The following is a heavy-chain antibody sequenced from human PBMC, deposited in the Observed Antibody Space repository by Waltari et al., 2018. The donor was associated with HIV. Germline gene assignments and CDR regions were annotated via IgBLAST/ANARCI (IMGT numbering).Heavy chain of an antibody. J-gene: IGHJ3*01. CDR3: ARVPSMKPRGGTFHA. CDR2: INEGGTT. Sequence: QVQLQQWGAGLLKPSETLSLTCAVYGGSFSGFYWSWIRQPPGKGLEWIGEINEGGTTHCNPSLKSRVSMSVDTAKNQFSLKLSAVTAEDSGVYFCARVPSMKPRGGTFHAWGQGTMVTVSS. D-gene: IGHD3-22*01. V-gene: IGHV4-34*02. CDR1: GGSFSGFY.